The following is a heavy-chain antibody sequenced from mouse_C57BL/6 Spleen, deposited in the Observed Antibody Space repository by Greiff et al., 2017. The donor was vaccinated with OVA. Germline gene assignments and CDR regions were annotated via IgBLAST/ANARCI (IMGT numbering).Heavy chain of an antibody. J-gene: IGHJ4*01. V-gene: IGHV1-64*01. Sequence: QVQLQQPGAELVKPGASVKLSCKASGYTFTSYWMHWVKQRPGQGLEWIGMIHPNSGSTNYNEKFKSKATLTVDKSSSTAYMQLSSLTSEDSAVYYCAREAGSYYYAMGYWGQGTSVTVSS. CDR2: IHPNSGST. D-gene: IGHD3-2*02. CDR1: GYTFTSYW. CDR3: AREAGSYYYAMGY.